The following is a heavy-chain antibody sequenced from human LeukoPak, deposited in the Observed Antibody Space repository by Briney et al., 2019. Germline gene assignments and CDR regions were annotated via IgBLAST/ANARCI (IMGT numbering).Heavy chain of an antibody. J-gene: IGHJ4*02. D-gene: IGHD3-9*01. CDR2: IRYDGSNK. CDR3: AKGSLRYFDWSYFDY. CDR1: GFTFSSYG. V-gene: IGHV3-30*02. Sequence: GGSLRLSCAASGFTFSSYGMHRVRQAPGKGLEWVAFIRYDGSNKYYADSVKGRFTISRDNSKNTLYLQMNSLRAEDTAVYYCAKGSLRYFDWSYFDYWGQGTLVTVPS.